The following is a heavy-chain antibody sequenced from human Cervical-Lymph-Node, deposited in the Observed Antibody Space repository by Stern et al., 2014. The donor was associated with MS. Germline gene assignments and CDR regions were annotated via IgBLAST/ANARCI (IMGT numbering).Heavy chain of an antibody. CDR3: ARGLLGSENAFDI. CDR2: SSAYNGNT. Sequence: QVQLVQSGAEVKKPGASVKVSCKASGYTFTSYGISWVRQAPGQGLEWMGWSSAYNGNTNDAQKLQGRVTMTTDSSTSTAYMEQRRLRSDGAAVYYCARGLLGSENAFDIWGQGTMVTVSS. D-gene: IGHD2-15*01. CDR1: GYTFTSYG. V-gene: IGHV1-18*01. J-gene: IGHJ3*02.